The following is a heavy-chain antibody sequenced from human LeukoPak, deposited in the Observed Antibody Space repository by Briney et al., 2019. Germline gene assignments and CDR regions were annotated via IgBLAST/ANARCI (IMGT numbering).Heavy chain of an antibody. CDR3: ARDGEVLRYFDWLLFPHWFDP. V-gene: IGHV1-18*04. D-gene: IGHD3-9*01. Sequence: APVPVSCQASGYTFTCYLIHGVRQAPGQGLEWVGGSFPIFGTANYAQKLRGGVTMTTDTSTSTAYMELRSLRSDDTAVYYCARDGEVLRYFDWLLFPHWFDPWGQGTLVTVSS. CDR2: SFPIFGTA. CDR1: GYTFTCYL. J-gene: IGHJ5*02.